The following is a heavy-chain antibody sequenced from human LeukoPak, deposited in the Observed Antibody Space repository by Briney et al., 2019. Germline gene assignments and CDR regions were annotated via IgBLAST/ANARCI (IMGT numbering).Heavy chain of an antibody. J-gene: IGHJ4*02. CDR3: ARAERSSGWSMV. V-gene: IGHV4-34*01. CDR1: GGSFSGYY. D-gene: IGHD6-19*01. Sequence: SETLSLTCAVYGGSFSGYYWSWIRQPPGKGLEWIGEINHSGSTNYNPSLKSRVTISVDTSKNQFSLKLSSVTAADTAVYYCARAERSSGWSMVWGQGTLVTVSS. CDR2: INHSGST.